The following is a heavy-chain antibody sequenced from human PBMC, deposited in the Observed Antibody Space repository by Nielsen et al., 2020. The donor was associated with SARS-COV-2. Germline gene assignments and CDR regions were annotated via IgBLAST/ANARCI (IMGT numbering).Heavy chain of an antibody. CDR3: AKDMVRSSPEWELILGVAFDI. D-gene: IGHD1-26*01. J-gene: IGHJ3*02. Sequence: GGSLRLSCAASGFTVDDYDIHWVRQAPGKGLEWVSGFRWNGASIGYADSVKGRFTISRDNAKNSLFLQMNSLRADDTALYYCAKDMVRSSPEWELILGVAFDIWGQGTMVTVSS. V-gene: IGHV3-9*01. CDR1: GFTVDDYD. CDR2: FRWNGASI.